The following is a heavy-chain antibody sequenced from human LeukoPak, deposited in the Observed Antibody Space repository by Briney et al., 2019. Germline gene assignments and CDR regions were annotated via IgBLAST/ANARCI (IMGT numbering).Heavy chain of an antibody. CDR3: ARIPSYCGNTNVCYENGVNF. Sequence: SGPTLVNPTQTLTLTCTFSGFSLTTKGMCVNWIRQPPGKALEWLARIDWDDDKYYSTSLKTRLTISKDTSKNQVVLTMNNMDPVDTATYYCARIPSYCGNTNVCYENGVNFWGLGTTVTVSS. D-gene: IGHD2-21*01. J-gene: IGHJ6*02. CDR1: GFSLTTKGMC. V-gene: IGHV2-70*11. CDR2: IDWDDDK.